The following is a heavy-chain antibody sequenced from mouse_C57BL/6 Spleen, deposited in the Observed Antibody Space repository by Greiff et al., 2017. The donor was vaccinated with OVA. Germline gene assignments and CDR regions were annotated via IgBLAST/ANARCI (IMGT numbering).Heavy chain of an antibody. CDR1: GYTFTSFW. D-gene: IGHD1-1*01. V-gene: IGHV1-50*01. CDR2: IDPSDSYT. CDR3: ARRYYGSSYLDY. J-gene: IGHJ2*01. Sequence: QVQLQQPGAELVKPGASVKLSCKASGYTFTSFWMQWVKQRPGPGLEWIGEIDPSDSYTNYNQKFKGKATLTVDTSSSTAYMQLSSLTSEDSAVYYCARRYYGSSYLDYWGQGTTLTVSS.